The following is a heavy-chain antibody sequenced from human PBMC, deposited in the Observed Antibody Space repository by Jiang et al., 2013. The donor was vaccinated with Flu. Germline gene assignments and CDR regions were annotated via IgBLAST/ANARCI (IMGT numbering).Heavy chain of an antibody. V-gene: IGHV1-69*04. Sequence: ASGGTFSSYAISWVRQAPGQGLEWMGRIIPILGIANYAQKFQGRVTITADKSTSTAYMELSSLRSEDTAVYYCARIIDYYDSSGYTYWYFDLWGRGTLVTVSS. CDR2: IIPILGIA. CDR1: GGTFSSYA. J-gene: IGHJ2*01. CDR3: ARIIDYYDSSGYTYWYFDL. D-gene: IGHD3-22*01.